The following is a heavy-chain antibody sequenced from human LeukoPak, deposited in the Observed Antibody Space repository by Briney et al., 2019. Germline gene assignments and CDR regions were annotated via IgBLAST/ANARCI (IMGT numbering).Heavy chain of an antibody. Sequence: PSETLSLTCAVYGGSFSGYYWSWIRQPPGKGLEWIGEINHSGSTNYNPSLKSRVTISVDTSKNQFSLKLSSVTAADTAVYYCARLSKWEGLLDYWGQGTLVTVSS. J-gene: IGHJ4*02. CDR3: ARLSKWEGLLDY. D-gene: IGHD1-26*01. V-gene: IGHV4-34*01. CDR1: GGSFSGYY. CDR2: INHSGST.